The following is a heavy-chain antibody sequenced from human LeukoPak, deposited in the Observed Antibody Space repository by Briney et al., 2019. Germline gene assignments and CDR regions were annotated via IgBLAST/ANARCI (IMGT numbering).Heavy chain of an antibody. CDR1: GYTFTGYS. CDR2: INPNNGFT. V-gene: IGHV1-2*02. J-gene: IGHJ4*02. D-gene: IGHD3-16*01. Sequence: ASVKVSCKASGYTFTGYSLHWVRQAPGQGLEWMGWINPNNGFTNYTQKFKGRVTMTRDTSSSIAYMELNRLTSDDTAVFYCARGWGSLYHFDYWGQGTLVTVSS. CDR3: ARGWGSLYHFDY.